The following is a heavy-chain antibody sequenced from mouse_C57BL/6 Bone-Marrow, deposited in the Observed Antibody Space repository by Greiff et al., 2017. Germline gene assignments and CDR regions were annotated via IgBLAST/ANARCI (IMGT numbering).Heavy chain of an antibody. CDR2: IYPRSGNT. Sequence: QVQLQQSGAELARPGASVKLSCKASGYTFTSYGISWVKQRTGQGLEWIGEIYPRSGNTYYNEKFKGKATLTADKSSSTAYMELRSLTSEDSAVYFCARVRIITTVVDWYFDVWGTGTTVTVSS. V-gene: IGHV1-81*01. CDR3: ARVRIITTVVDWYFDV. CDR1: GYTFTSYG. D-gene: IGHD1-1*01. J-gene: IGHJ1*03.